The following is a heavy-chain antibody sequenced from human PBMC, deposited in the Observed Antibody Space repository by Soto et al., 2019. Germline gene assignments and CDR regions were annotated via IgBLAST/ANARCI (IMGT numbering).Heavy chain of an antibody. CDR3: ANHRGRNPYYYDSSGPYGGYFDL. CDR2: INAGNGNT. D-gene: IGHD3-22*01. CDR1: GYTFTSYA. V-gene: IGHV1-3*01. J-gene: IGHJ2*01. Sequence: QVQLVQSGAEVKKPGASVKVSCKASGYTFTSYAMHWVRQAPGQRLEWMGWINAGNGNTKYSQKFQGRVTITRDTSASTAYMELSSLRSEDTAVYYCANHRGRNPYYYDSSGPYGGYFDLWGRGTLVTVSS.